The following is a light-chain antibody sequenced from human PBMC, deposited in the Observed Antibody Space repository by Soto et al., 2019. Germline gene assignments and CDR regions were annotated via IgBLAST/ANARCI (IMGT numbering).Light chain of an antibody. V-gene: IGLV1-44*01. CDR1: FSNIGDNA. J-gene: IGLJ1*01. Sequence: QSVLTQPPSLSATPGQRVNISCSGSFSNIGDNAVNWHQQLPGAAPKLLIYLNDQRPSGVPDRFSGSKSGTSAFLAISGLQSEDEADYYCEAWDDSLNALFGTGTKVTVL. CDR3: EAWDDSLNAL. CDR2: LND.